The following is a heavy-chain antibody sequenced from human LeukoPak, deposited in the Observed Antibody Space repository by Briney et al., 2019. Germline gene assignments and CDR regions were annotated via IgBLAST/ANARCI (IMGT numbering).Heavy chain of an antibody. CDR1: GFTFSSYW. CDR3: ARDLSGDYVKTRYFDY. Sequence: PGGSLRLSCAASGFTFSSYWMSWVRQAPGKGLEWVANIKQDGSEKYYVDSVKGRFTISRDNAKNSLYLQMNSLRAEDTAVYYCARDLSGDYVKTRYFDYWGQGTLVTVSS. D-gene: IGHD4-17*01. J-gene: IGHJ4*02. CDR2: IKQDGSEK. V-gene: IGHV3-7*01.